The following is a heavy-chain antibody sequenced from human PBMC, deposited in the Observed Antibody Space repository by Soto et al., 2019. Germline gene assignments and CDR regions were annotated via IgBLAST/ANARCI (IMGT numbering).Heavy chain of an antibody. CDR2: IYYSGST. Sequence: QVQLQESGPGLVRPSQTLSLTCAVSGGSPSSGNFYWNWIRQHPGKGLEWIGYIYYSGSTYYNPSLNSRVTISVDTSNNQFSLKLGSVTAADTAVYYCAREVPAAMGGVPYYYMDVWGKGTTVTVSS. CDR3: AREVPAAMGGVPYYYMDV. D-gene: IGHD2-2*01. CDR1: GGSPSSGNFY. V-gene: IGHV4-31*11. J-gene: IGHJ6*03.